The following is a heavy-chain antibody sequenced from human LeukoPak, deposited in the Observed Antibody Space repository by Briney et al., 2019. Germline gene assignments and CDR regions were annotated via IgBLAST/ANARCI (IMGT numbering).Heavy chain of an antibody. CDR3: QYYDSSGYYPYAEDY. CDR1: GGSSSSYY. D-gene: IGHD3-22*01. CDR2: IYYSGST. V-gene: IGHV4-59*08. J-gene: IGHJ4*02. Sequence: PSETLSLTCTVSGGSSSSYYWSWIRQPPGKGLEWIGYIYYSGSTNYNPSLKSRVTISVDTSKNQFSLKLSSVTAADTAVYYCQYYDSSGYYPYAEDYWGQGTLVTVSS.